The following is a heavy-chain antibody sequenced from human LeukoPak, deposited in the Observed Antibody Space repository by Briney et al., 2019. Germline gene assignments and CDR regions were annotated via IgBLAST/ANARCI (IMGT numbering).Heavy chain of an antibody. J-gene: IGHJ3*02. CDR2: ISGSGGST. CDR1: GFTFSSCA. Sequence: PGGSLRLSCAASGFTFSSCAMSWVRQAPGKGLEWVSAISGSGGSTYYADSVKGRFTISRDNSKNTLYLQMNSLRAEDTAVYYCVKGRYYYDSSDAFDIWGQGTMVTVSS. CDR3: VKGRYYYDSSDAFDI. V-gene: IGHV3-23*01. D-gene: IGHD3-22*01.